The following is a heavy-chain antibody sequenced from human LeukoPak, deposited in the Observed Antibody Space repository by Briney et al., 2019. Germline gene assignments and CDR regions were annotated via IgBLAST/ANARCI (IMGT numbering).Heavy chain of an antibody. CDR2: IYYSGST. D-gene: IGHD6-13*01. J-gene: IGHJ4*02. CDR3: VGIPAAGTRFDY. V-gene: IGHV4-30-4*01. Sequence: SSETLSLTCTVSGGSISSGDYYWSWIRQPPGKGLEWIGYIYYSGSTYYNPSLKSRVTISVDTSKNQFSLKLTSMTDTDTAVYYCVGIPAAGTRFDYWGQGTLVTVSS. CDR1: GGSISSGDYY.